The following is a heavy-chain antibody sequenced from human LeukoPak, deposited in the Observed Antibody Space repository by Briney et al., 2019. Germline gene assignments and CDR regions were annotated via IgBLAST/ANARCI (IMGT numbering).Heavy chain of an antibody. J-gene: IGHJ3*02. CDR1: GGSISSSSYY. V-gene: IGHV4-39*01. CDR3: ARRHGDSYSYDAFDI. CDR2: IYYSGST. Sequence: SETLSLTCTVSGGSISSSSYYWGWIRQPPGKGLEWIGSIYYSGSTHYNPSLKSRVTISVDTSKNQFSLKLSSVTAADTAVYYCARRHGDSYSYDAFDIWGQGTMVTVSS. D-gene: IGHD2-21*02.